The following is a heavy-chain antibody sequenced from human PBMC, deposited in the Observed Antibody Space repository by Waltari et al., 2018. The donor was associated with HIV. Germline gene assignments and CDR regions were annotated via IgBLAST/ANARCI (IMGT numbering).Heavy chain of an antibody. J-gene: IGHJ4*02. V-gene: IGHV4-59*01. CDR1: GDSMPSYY. Sequence: QVQLQASGPGLLKPPETLSLTCIVPGDSMPSYYRAWLRQPPGKGLEWIGYIYSRGTASYSPSLQSRLTISVDTSKNQFSLKLSSVTAADTAVYYCARYGSGHRHFGYWGQGTLVIVSS. CDR2: IYSRGTA. CDR3: ARYGSGHRHFGY. D-gene: IGHD3-10*01.